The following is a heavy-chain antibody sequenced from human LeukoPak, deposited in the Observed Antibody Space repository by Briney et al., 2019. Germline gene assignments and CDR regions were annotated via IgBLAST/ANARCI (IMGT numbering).Heavy chain of an antibody. CDR3: ARDPGYNGFDY. D-gene: IGHD5-24*01. CDR2: TRNKANSYTT. J-gene: IGHJ4*02. CDR1: GFTFSDHY. V-gene: IGHV3-72*01. Sequence: GGSLRLSCAASGFTFSDHYMDWVRQAPGKGLEWVGRTRNKANSYTTEYAASVKGRFTISRDDSKNSLYLQMNSLKTEDTAVYYCARDPGYNGFDYWGQGTLVTVSS.